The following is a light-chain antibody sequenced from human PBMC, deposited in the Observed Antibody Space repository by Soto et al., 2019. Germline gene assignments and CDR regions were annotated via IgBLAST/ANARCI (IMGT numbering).Light chain of an antibody. V-gene: IGKV1-9*01. CDR1: QGISSY. CDR3: QQLNSHIT. J-gene: IGKJ5*01. CDR2: AAS. Sequence: DIQMTQSPSTLSASVGDRVTITCRASQGISSYVAWYQQTPGKTPKLLIYAASTSQSGVPSSFSGSASATDSTIIISSLQPEDFATYYHQQLNSHITFGQGTRREIK.